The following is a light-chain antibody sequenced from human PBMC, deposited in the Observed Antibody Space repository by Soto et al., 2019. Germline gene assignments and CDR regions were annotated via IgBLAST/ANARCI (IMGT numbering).Light chain of an antibody. V-gene: IGKV3D-15*01. CDR1: KSVSSN. CDR2: AAY. Sequence: EIAMTHSPTTLSVSPGETATLSCRASKSVSSNSAWHQQKPAQPPRLLMYAAYTRTPATPASFSGSGCGTEFTLTISSLQSEDSAVYYCQQYDKWPPRTFGQGTKVDIK. CDR3: QQYDKWPPRT. J-gene: IGKJ1*01.